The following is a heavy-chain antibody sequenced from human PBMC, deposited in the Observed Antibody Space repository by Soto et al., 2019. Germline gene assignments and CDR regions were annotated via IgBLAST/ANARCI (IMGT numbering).Heavy chain of an antibody. CDR1: GCTFSNFA. Sequence: EVQLLESGGGWVQTGGSLRLSCTASGCTFSNFAMTWVSQAPGKGLEWVSVIGGNEDDTYDADSVKGRFTISRDNSKHTLYLQMNSLSDEDTAIYSCAKGGGGSAYSNLVYGGQGTLVTVSS. CDR2: IGGNEDDT. V-gene: IGHV3-23*01. D-gene: IGHD2-15*01. J-gene: IGHJ4*02. CDR3: AKGGGGSAYSNLVY.